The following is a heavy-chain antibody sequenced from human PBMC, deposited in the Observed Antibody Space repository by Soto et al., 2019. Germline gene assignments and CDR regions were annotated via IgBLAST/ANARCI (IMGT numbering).Heavy chain of an antibody. V-gene: IGHV3-53*01. D-gene: IGHD5-12*01. Sequence: EARLVESGGGLIQPGGSLRLSCAASGFGVSNNYLTWVRQAPGKGLEWVSIIYTGGTPYYTDSVKGRFTISRDNSKNTLYLRMSSLRVEDTAIYYCAKEGGGHGGFFDLWGQGTLVTVSS. CDR2: IYTGGTP. J-gene: IGHJ4*02. CDR1: GFGVSNNY. CDR3: AKEGGGHGGFFDL.